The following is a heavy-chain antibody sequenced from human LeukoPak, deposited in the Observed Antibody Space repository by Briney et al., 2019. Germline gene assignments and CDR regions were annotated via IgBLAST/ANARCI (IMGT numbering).Heavy chain of an antibody. CDR1: GFTFNRYW. J-gene: IGHJ4*02. V-gene: IGHV3-7*03. D-gene: IGHD5-24*01. CDR2: IKQDGSQK. Sequence: GGSLRLSCAASGFTFNRYWMNWVRQAPGKGLEWVANIKQDGSQKYYVDSEKGRFTISRDNAKNSLYLQMDSLRAEDTAVYYCASAARQRWLQIDYWGQGTLVTVSP. CDR3: ASAARQRWLQIDY.